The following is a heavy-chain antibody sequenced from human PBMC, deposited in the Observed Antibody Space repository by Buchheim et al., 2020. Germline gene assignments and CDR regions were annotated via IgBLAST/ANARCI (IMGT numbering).Heavy chain of an antibody. CDR3: ARNSLLMHFDL. CDR1: GFTFSTYW. V-gene: IGHV3-74*01. D-gene: IGHD4-23*01. J-gene: IGHJ2*01. Sequence: EVQLVESGGGLVQPGGSLRLSCAASGFTFSTYWMHWVRQGPGKGLVWVSRVSTDGSSTNYADSVKGRFTISRDNAKNSLYLQMNSLRAEDTAVYYCARNSLLMHFDLWGRGTL. CDR2: VSTDGSST.